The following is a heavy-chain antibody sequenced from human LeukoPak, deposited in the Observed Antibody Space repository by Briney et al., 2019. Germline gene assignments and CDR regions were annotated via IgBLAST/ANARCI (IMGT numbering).Heavy chain of an antibody. CDR3: ARGVFGESLES. Sequence: ASVKVSCKASGHTFTGYYVYWVRQAPGQGLEWMGWMNPNVGGANFPQKFQGRVTVTGDPAISAAYMELRRLRSDDTAVYYCARGVFGESLESWGKETLVTVSS. CDR1: GHTFTGYY. V-gene: IGHV1-2*02. CDR2: MNPNVGGA. J-gene: IGHJ4*02. D-gene: IGHD3-10*02.